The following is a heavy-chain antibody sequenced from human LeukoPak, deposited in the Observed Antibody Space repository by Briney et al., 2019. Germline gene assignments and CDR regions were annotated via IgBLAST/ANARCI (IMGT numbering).Heavy chain of an antibody. J-gene: IGHJ4*02. D-gene: IGHD2-21*02. CDR1: GGTFSSYA. Sequence: SVKVSCKASGGTFSSYAISWVRQAPGQGLEWMGRSMPMLGIANYAQKFQGRVTITADKSTSTAYMELSSLRSEDTAVYYCARQTAIGIDYWGQGTLVTVSS. CDR3: ARQTAIGIDY. V-gene: IGHV1-69*04. CDR2: SMPMLGIA.